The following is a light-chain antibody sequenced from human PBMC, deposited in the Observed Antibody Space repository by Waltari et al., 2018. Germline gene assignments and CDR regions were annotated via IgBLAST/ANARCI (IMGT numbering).Light chain of an antibody. CDR1: NIENKS. CDR3: QVWDDSNNSGV. Sequence: SYVLTQTPSVSLAPGQTALITCGGDNIENKSVHWYQLQPGQAPVLVMFYDSDRPPGIPDRFSGSNSGNTATLTISRVEDDDEADYFCQVWDDSNNSGVFGGGTKLTVL. J-gene: IGLJ2*01. CDR2: YDS. V-gene: IGLV3-21*04.